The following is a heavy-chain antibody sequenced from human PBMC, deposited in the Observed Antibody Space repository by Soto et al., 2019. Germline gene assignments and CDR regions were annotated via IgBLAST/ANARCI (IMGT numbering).Heavy chain of an antibody. Sequence: QVQLVESGGGVVQPGRSLRLSCAASGFTFSSYGMHWVRQAPGKGLEWVVVIWYDGSNKYYADSVKGRFTISRDNSKNTLYLQMNSLRAEDTAVYYCAAGAYYFDSWGQGTLVTVSS. CDR3: AAGAYYFDS. V-gene: IGHV3-33*01. CDR1: GFTFSSYG. D-gene: IGHD3-10*01. CDR2: IWYDGSNK. J-gene: IGHJ4*02.